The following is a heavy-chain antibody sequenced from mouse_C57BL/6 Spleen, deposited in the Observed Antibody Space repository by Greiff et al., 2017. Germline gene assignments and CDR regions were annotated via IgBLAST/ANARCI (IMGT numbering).Heavy chain of an antibody. J-gene: IGHJ4*01. CDR1: GYSFTDYN. CDR3: ARGVTTDYAMDY. CDR2: INPNYGTT. V-gene: IGHV1-39*01. Sequence: VQLKESGPELVKPGASVKISCKASGYSFTDYNLNWVKQSNGKSLEWIGVINPNYGTTSYNQKFKGKATLTVDQSSSTAYMQLNSLTSEDSAVYYCARGVTTDYAMDYWGQGTSVTVSS. D-gene: IGHD2-2*01.